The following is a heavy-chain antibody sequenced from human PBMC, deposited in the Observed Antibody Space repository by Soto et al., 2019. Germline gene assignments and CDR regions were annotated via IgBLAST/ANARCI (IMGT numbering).Heavy chain of an antibody. CDR2: ISNNGGST. CDR3: LKEKYDGGD. Sequence: VGSLRLSCSSSVFTFSTYAIHCVRQPPGKGLEYVSAISNNGGSTYYAGSVKGRFTISRDNSKKTVFLQMTSLRADDTAVYYCLKEKYDGGDWGQGTSDIVSS. V-gene: IGHV3-64D*06. J-gene: IGHJ4*02. CDR1: VFTFSTYA. D-gene: IGHD3-16*01.